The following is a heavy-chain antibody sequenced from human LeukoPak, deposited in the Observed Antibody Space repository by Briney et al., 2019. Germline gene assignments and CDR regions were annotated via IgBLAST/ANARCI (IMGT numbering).Heavy chain of an antibody. CDR2: IYYSGST. D-gene: IGHD6-13*01. V-gene: IGHV4-59*01. CDR3: ARECQDSSSWPNYYYYYYYMDV. CDR1: GGSISSYY. J-gene: IGHJ6*03. Sequence: SETLSLTCTVSGGSISSYYWSWIRQPPGKGLEWIGYIYYSGSTNYNPSLTSRVTISVDTSKNQFSLKLSSVTAADTAVYYCARECQDSSSWPNYYYYYYYMDVWGKGTTVTVSS.